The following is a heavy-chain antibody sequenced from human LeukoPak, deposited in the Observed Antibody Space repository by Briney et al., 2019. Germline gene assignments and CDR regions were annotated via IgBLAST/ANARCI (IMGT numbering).Heavy chain of an antibody. CDR2: INHSGST. CDR3: AAGSGGGYYFDY. Sequence: PSETLSLTCAVDGGSFSGYYWGRIRQPPGKGLEWIGEINHSGSTNYNPSLKSRVTISVDTSKNQFSLKLSSVTAADTAVYYCAAGSGGGYYFDYWGQGTLVTVSS. CDR1: GGSFSGYY. D-gene: IGHD2-15*01. V-gene: IGHV4-34*01. J-gene: IGHJ4*02.